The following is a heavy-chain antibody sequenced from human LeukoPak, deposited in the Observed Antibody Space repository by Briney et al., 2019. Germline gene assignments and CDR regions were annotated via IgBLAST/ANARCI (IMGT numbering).Heavy chain of an antibody. CDR3: ARDVHGGYGSGWFDP. V-gene: IGHV1-69*05. D-gene: IGHD5-12*01. J-gene: IGHJ5*02. CDR2: IMPLFGTA. CDR1: GGTFNNSA. Sequence: SVKVSCKTSGGTFNNSAISWVRQAPGQGLEWLGGIMPLFGTAAYAQKFQGRVTITKDESTRTVYLELTSLTSDDTAVYYCARDVHGGYGSGWFDPWGQGTLVSVSS.